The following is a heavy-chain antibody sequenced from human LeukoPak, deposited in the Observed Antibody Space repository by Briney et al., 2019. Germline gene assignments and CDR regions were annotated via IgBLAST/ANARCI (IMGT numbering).Heavy chain of an antibody. CDR3: ARSGQSVLKYFQH. CDR2: IYHSGST. V-gene: IGHV4-39*07. Sequence: SETLSLTCSVSSGSISSPLHYWGWIRQPPGKGLEWIGEIYHSGSTNYNPSLKSRVTISVDKSKNQISLKLSSVTAADTAVYYCARSGQSVLKYFQHWGQGTLVTVSS. D-gene: IGHD3-10*01. CDR1: SGSISSPLHY. J-gene: IGHJ1*01.